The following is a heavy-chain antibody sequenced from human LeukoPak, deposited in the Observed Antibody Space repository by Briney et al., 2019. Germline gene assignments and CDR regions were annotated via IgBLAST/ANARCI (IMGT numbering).Heavy chain of an antibody. V-gene: IGHV3-23*01. CDR1: GFTFSTYA. J-gene: IGHJ4*02. Sequence: PGGSLRLSCGASGFTFSTYAMTWVRQAPGKGLEWVSGISSSSRTTFYADSVKGRFTISRDNSKDTLYLQMNSLRADDTAVYYCAKTPSLTLEARYLDHWGQGTLVTVSS. CDR2: ISSSSRTT. CDR3: AKTPSLTLEARYLDH. D-gene: IGHD6-6*01.